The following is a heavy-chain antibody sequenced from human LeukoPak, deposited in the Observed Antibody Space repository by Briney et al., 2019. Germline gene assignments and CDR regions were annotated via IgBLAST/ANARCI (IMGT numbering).Heavy chain of an antibody. V-gene: IGHV4-59*08. CDR1: GGSISSYY. Sequence: PSETLSLTCTVSGGSISSYYWSWIRQPPGKGLEWIGYIYYSGSTNYNPSLKSRVTISVDTSKNQFSLKLSSVTAADTAVYYCARGEETLFDYWGQGTLVTVSS. CDR2: IYYSGST. J-gene: IGHJ4*02. CDR3: ARGEETLFDY.